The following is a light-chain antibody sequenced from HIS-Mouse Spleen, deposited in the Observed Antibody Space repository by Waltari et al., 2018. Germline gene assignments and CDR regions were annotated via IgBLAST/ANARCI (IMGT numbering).Light chain of an antibody. J-gene: IGLJ2*01. CDR2: EGS. CDR1: SSDVGSYNL. CDR3: CSYAGSSTVV. V-gene: IGLV2-23*01. Sequence: QSALTQPASVSGSPGQSITISCTGTSSDVGSYNLVSWYQQHPGKPPKLMIYEGSKRPSGVSNRVSGSKAGNTASRTSSGLQAEDEADYYCCSYAGSSTVVFGGGTKLTVL.